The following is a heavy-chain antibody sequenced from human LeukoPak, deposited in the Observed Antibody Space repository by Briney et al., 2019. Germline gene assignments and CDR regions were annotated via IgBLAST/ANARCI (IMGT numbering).Heavy chain of an antibody. CDR2: ISGSGGST. D-gene: IGHD2-15*01. CDR3: AKDDGYCSGGSCYPFDY. Sequence: PGGSLRLSCAASGFTFTTYAMSWVRQAPGKGLEWVSHISGSGGSTYFADSVKGRFTISRDNAKNSLYLQMNGLRAEDTAVYYCAKDDGYCSGGSCYPFDYWGQGTLVTVSS. J-gene: IGHJ4*02. V-gene: IGHV3-23*01. CDR1: GFTFTTYA.